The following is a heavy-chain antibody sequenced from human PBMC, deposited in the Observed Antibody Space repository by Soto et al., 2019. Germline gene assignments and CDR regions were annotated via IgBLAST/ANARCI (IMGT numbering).Heavy chain of an antibody. Sequence: QVQLVESGGGVVQPGRSLRLSCAASGFTFSSYGMHWVRQAPGKGLEWVAVISYDGSNKYYADSVKGRFTISRENSKHTLYLQMSSLRAEDTAVYYWAKDLPTYGAAAGTNGFDYWGQGTLVTVCS. V-gene: IGHV3-30*18. CDR1: GFTFSSYG. J-gene: IGHJ4*02. CDR3: AKDLPTYGAAAGTNGFDY. D-gene: IGHD6-13*01. CDR2: ISYDGSNK.